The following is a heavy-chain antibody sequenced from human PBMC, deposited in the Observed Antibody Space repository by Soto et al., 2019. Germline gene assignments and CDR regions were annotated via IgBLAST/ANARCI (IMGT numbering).Heavy chain of an antibody. Sequence: EVQLLESGGGLVQPGGSLRLSCAASGFTFSSYAMSWVRQAPGKGLEWVSAISGSGGSTYYADSVKGRFTISRDNSKTTLYLQMNRLRAEDTAVYYCANCRSGSVPSDIWCQGTMVTVSS. D-gene: IGHD6-25*01. V-gene: IGHV3-23*01. CDR1: GFTFSSYA. CDR2: ISGSGGST. CDR3: ANCRSGSVPSDI. J-gene: IGHJ3*02.